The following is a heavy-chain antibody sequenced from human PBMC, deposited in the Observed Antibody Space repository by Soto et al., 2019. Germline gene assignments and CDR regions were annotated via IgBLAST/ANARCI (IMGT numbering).Heavy chain of an antibody. V-gene: IGHV3-30-3*01. CDR2: ISYDGSNK. CDR1: GFTFSSYA. Sequence: GGSLRLSCAACGFTFSSYAMHWVRQAPGKGLEWVAVISYDGSNKYYADSVKGRFTISRDNSKNTLYLQMNSLRAEDTAVYSCARDRAPGKDSSRPMPHYWGQGTMPTASSGRSDDTAVYYCARAVLDRESALWGNWLHPWGQGTLVTVSS. D-gene: IGHD3-22*01. CDR3: ARDRAPGKDSSRPMPHYWGQGTMPTASSGRSDDTAVYYCARAVLDRESALWGNWLHP. J-gene: IGHJ5*02.